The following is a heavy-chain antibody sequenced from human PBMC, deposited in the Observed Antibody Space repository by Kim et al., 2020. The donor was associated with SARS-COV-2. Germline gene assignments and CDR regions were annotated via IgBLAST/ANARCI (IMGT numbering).Heavy chain of an antibody. Sequence: GGSLRLSCAASGFTFSTYWMSWVRQAPGMGPEWVANTNQDGSKIRYADSVKGRFTISRDNTKNSLYLQMNSLRADDTAVYYCARKYYYDSSGYKCFFDYWGQGTLVTVSS. CDR2: TNQDGSKI. J-gene: IGHJ4*02. CDR1: GFTFSTYW. CDR3: ARKYYYDSSGYKCFFDY. D-gene: IGHD3-22*01. V-gene: IGHV3-7*03.